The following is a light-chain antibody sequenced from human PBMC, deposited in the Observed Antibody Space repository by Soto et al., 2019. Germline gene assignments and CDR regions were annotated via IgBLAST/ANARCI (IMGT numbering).Light chain of an antibody. J-gene: IGKJ1*01. CDR1: QSISSW. CDR3: QHYNSYSEA. V-gene: IGKV1-5*01. CDR2: DAS. Sequence: DRETSQSPSTLSASVGDRFSITCRASQSISSWLAWYQQKPGKAPKLLIYDASSLESGVPSRFSGSGSGTEFTLTISSLQPDDFATYYCQHYNSYSEAFGQGTKVDI.